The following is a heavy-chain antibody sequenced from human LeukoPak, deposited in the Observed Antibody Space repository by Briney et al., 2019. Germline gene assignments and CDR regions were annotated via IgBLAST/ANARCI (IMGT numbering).Heavy chain of an antibody. CDR3: ARDGYSTDNAFDI. V-gene: IGHV1-69*05. CDR2: IIPIFGTA. Sequence: SVKVSCKASGGTFSSYAISWVRQAPGQGLEWMGGIIPIFGTANYAQKFQSRVTITTDESTSTAYMELSSLRSEDTAVYYCARDGYSTDNAFDIWGQGTMVTVSS. D-gene: IGHD4-11*01. J-gene: IGHJ3*02. CDR1: GGTFSSYA.